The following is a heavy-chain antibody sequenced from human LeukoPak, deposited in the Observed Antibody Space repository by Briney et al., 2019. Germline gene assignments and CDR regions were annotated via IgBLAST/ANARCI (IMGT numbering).Heavy chain of an antibody. J-gene: IGHJ1*01. CDR3: AGGRATAMSY. V-gene: IGHV6-1*01. Sequence: SQTLSLTCAISGDSVSSNSAAWNWIRQSPSRGLEWLGRTYHSSKWYNNYAVSVKSRITITPDTSKPQFSLQLKSVTPEDTAVYYCAGGRATAMSYWGQGTLVTVSS. D-gene: IGHD5-18*01. CDR1: GDSVSSNSAA. CDR2: TYHSSKWYN.